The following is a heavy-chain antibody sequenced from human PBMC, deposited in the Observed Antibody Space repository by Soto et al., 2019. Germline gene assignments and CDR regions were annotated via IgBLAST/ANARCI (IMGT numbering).Heavy chain of an antibody. V-gene: IGHV4-39*01. D-gene: IGHD2-21*02. CDR2: IYYSGTA. J-gene: IGHJ5*02. CDR3: ARHPSDFWFDP. CDR1: GVSITSGSYY. Sequence: SETLSLTCSVSGVSITSGSYYWAWIRQPPGKWLEWIGSIYYSGTAFYNPSLETRVSVSVDTSKNQFSLKLSSVIAADTAVYYCARHPSDFWFDPWGQGTLVTVSS.